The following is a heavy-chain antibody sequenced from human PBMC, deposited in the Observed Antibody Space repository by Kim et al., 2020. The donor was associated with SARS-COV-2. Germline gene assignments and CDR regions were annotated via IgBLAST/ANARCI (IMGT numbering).Heavy chain of an antibody. V-gene: IGHV3-48*03. D-gene: IGHD3-3*01. Sequence: SVKGRFTISRDNAKKSLYLQMNSLRAEDTAVYYCARGSDFWSGYPYYFDYWGQGTLVTVSS. J-gene: IGHJ4*02. CDR3: ARGSDFWSGYPYYFDY.